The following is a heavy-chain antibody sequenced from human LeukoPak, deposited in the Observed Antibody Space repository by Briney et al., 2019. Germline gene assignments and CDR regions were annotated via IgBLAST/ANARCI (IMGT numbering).Heavy chain of an antibody. V-gene: IGHV3-66*01. D-gene: IGHD4-17*01. Sequence: PGGCLRLSCAASGFTVSSNYMSWVRQAPGKGLEWVSVIYSGGSTYYADSVKGRFTISRDNSKDTLYLQMNSLRAEDTAVYYCASWPYGDYYYGMDVWGQGTTVTVSS. J-gene: IGHJ6*02. CDR3: ASWPYGDYYYGMDV. CDR1: GFTVSSNY. CDR2: IYSGGST.